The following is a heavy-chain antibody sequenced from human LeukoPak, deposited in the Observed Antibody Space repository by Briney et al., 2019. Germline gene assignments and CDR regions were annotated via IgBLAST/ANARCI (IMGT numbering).Heavy chain of an antibody. D-gene: IGHD1-1*01. V-gene: IGHV3-15*01. CDR2: IKSKTDGGTT. CDR3: TTADNWNDRFDY. CDR1: GFTFSNAW. Sequence: PGGSLRLSCAASGFTFSNAWMSWVRQAPGKGLGWVGRIKSKTDGGTTDYAAPVKGRFTISRDDSKNTLYLQMNSLKTEDTAVYYCTTADNWNDRFDYWGQGTLVTVSS. J-gene: IGHJ4*02.